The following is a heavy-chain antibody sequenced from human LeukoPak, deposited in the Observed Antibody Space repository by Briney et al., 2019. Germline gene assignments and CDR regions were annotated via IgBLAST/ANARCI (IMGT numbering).Heavy chain of an antibody. D-gene: IGHD2-2*01. Sequence: TGGSLRLSCAASGFTFSTFSMNWVRQAPGKGLEWVSSITRSSYIYYGDSVKGRFSISRDNAKNSLYLEMNSLTAEDTAVYYCAREGCSSTSCARSYYFYMDVWGKGTTVTVSS. J-gene: IGHJ6*03. CDR3: AREGCSSTSCARSYYFYMDV. V-gene: IGHV3-21*01. CDR1: GFTFSTFS. CDR2: ITRSSYI.